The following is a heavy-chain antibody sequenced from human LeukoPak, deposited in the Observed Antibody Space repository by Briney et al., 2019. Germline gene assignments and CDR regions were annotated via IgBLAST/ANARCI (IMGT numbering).Heavy chain of an antibody. V-gene: IGHV3-74*01. CDR2: INGDGSWT. CDR1: GNYW. J-gene: IGHJ4*02. D-gene: IGHD2-2*01. CDR3: VSFYETY. Sequence: GGSLRLSCAASGNYWMHWVRQAPGKGLVWVSHINGDGSWTTYADSVKGRFTTSKDNAKNTVYLQMNNLRAEDTAVYYCVSFYETYWGRGTLVTVSS.